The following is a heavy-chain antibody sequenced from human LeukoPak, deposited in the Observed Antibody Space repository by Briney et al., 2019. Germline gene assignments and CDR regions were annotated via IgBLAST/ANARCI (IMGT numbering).Heavy chain of an antibody. CDR3: ASRVVYYYDSSGSLDDY. D-gene: IGHD3-22*01. V-gene: IGHV3-21*01. CDR1: GFTFSSYS. J-gene: IGHJ4*02. CDR2: SSSSSSYI. Sequence: GGSLRLSCAASGFTFSSYSMNWVRQAPGKGLEWVSSSSSSSSYIYYADSVKGRFTISRDNAKNSLYLQMNSLRAEDTAVYYCASRVVYYYDSSGSLDDYWGQGTLVTVSS.